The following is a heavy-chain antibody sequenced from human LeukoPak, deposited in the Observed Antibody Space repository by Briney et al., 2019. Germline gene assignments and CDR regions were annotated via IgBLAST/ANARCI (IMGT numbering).Heavy chain of an antibody. V-gene: IGHV3-53*01. D-gene: IGHD3-10*01. Sequence: GGSLRLSCAASGFTVSSNYMSWVRQAPGKGLEWVSVIYSGGSTYYADSVKGRFTISRDNSKNTLYLQMNSLRAEDTAVYYCAKGSLLWFGELSSYDYWGQGTLVTVSS. CDR2: IYSGGST. CDR3: AKGSLLWFGELSSYDY. CDR1: GFTVSSNY. J-gene: IGHJ4*02.